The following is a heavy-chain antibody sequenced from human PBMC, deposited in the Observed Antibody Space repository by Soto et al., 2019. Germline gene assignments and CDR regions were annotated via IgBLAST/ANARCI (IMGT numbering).Heavy chain of an antibody. J-gene: IGHJ4*02. V-gene: IGHV4-59*08. CDR3: ARHAPRFWDYDFWSGYQYYFDY. Sequence: PSETLSLTCTVSGGSISSYYWSWIRQPPGKGLEWIGYIYYSGSTNYNPSLKSRVTISVDTSKNQFSLKLSSVTAADTAVYHCARHAPRFWDYDFWSGYQYYFDYWGQGTLVTVSS. CDR1: GGSISSYY. D-gene: IGHD3-3*01. CDR2: IYYSGST.